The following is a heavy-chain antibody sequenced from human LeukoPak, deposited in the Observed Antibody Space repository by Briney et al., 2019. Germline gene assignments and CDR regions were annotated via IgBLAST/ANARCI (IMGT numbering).Heavy chain of an antibody. J-gene: IGHJ6*03. D-gene: IGHD6-6*01. V-gene: IGHV4-4*07. CDR3: ARDRFSIAARPSYYYYYMDV. Sequence: SETLSLTCTVSGGSISSYYWSWIRQPAGKGLEWIERIYTSGSTNYNPSLKSRVTMSVDTTKNQFSLKLSSVTAADTAVYYCARDRFSIAARPSYYYYYMDVWGKGTTVTVSS. CDR2: IYTSGST. CDR1: GGSISSYY.